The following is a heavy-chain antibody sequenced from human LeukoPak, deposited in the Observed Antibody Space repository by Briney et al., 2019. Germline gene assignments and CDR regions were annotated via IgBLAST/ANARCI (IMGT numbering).Heavy chain of an antibody. Sequence: GGSLRLSCAASGFTFDDYAMHWARQAPGKGLEWVSGISWNSGSIGYADSVKGRFTISRDTSKTTLYLQMNSLRAEDTAIYYCAKDARSFGGTYFDYWGQGIQVTVSS. CDR1: GFTFDDYA. CDR2: ISWNSGSI. V-gene: IGHV3-9*01. D-gene: IGHD4-23*01. CDR3: AKDARSFGGTYFDY. J-gene: IGHJ4*02.